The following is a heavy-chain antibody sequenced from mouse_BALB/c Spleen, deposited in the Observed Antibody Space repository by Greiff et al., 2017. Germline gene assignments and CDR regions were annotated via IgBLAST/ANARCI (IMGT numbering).Heavy chain of an antibody. D-gene: IGHD2-2*01. J-gene: IGHJ2*01. Sequence: VQLQQSGPGLVKPSQSLSLTCTVTGYSITSDYAWNWIRQFPGNKLEWMGYISYSGSTSYNPSLKSRISITRDTSKNQFFLQLNSVTTEDTATYYCALIYYGSSYYFDYWGQGTTLTVSS. CDR1: GYSITSDYA. CDR2: ISYSGST. V-gene: IGHV3-2*02. CDR3: ALIYYGSSYYFDY.